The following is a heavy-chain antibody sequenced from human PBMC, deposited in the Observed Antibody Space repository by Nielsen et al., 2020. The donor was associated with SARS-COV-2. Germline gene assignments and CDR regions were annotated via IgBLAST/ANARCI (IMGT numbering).Heavy chain of an antibody. V-gene: IGHV1-46*01. Sequence: VSGRVSCKGSGDTFTSYDMHWVRQAPGQGLEWMGIINPSGGSTSYAQKFQGRVTMTRDTSTSTVYMELSSLRSEDTAVYYCARDHETYYDFWSGYLGGSGYYYYMDVWGKGTTVTVSS. CDR2: INPSGGST. CDR3: ARDHETYYDFWSGYLGGSGYYYYMDV. D-gene: IGHD3-3*01. J-gene: IGHJ6*03. CDR1: GDTFTSYD.